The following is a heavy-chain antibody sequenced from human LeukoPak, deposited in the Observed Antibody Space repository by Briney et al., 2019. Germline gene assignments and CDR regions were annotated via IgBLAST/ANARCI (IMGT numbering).Heavy chain of an antibody. J-gene: IGHJ5*02. CDR2: ISSSGSTI. CDR1: GFTFSDYY. D-gene: IGHD3-9*01. Sequence: VGSLRLSCAASGFTFSDYYMSWIRQAPGKGLEWGSYISSSGSTIYYADSVKGRFTISRDNAKNSLYLQMNSLRAEDTAVYYCAKDLGAYYDILTGYYILGSWGQGTLVTVSS. CDR3: AKDLGAYYDILTGYYILGS. V-gene: IGHV3-11*04.